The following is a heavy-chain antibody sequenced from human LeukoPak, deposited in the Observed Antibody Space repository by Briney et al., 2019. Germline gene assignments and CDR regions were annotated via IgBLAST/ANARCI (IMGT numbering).Heavy chain of an antibody. CDR3: ARGLGGGNSVYFDL. Sequence: PSETLSLTCAAYDGSFSAYCWSWIRQPPGKGLEWIGEISHSGSANYNPSLQSRVTISVDTSKNQFSLKLSSVTAADTAVYYCARGLGGGNSVYFDLWGRGTLVTVSS. D-gene: IGHD4-23*01. J-gene: IGHJ2*01. V-gene: IGHV4-34*01. CDR1: DGSFSAYC. CDR2: ISHSGSA.